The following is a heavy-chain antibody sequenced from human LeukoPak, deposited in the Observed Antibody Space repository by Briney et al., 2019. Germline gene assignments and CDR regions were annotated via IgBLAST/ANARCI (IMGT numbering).Heavy chain of an antibody. J-gene: IGHJ4*02. CDR2: ISHDGSNK. Sequence: GGSLRLSCAASGFTFSSYGVHWLRQAPGKGLEWVAVISHDGSNKYYADSVKGRFAISRDNSKNTLYLQMNSLRAEDTAVYYCAKDVRYYDSSGYYRRQNFDYWGQGTLVTVSS. CDR1: GFTFSSYG. D-gene: IGHD3-22*01. V-gene: IGHV3-30*18. CDR3: AKDVRYYDSSGYYRRQNFDY.